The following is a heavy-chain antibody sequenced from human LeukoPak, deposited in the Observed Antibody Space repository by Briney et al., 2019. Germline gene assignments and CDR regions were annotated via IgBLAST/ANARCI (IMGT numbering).Heavy chain of an antibody. V-gene: IGHV3-30*04. CDR2: ISYDGSNK. D-gene: IGHD2-15*01. CDR1: GFTFSSYA. CDR3: ARKSQVVAAHNWFDP. J-gene: IGHJ5*02. Sequence: GGSLRLSCAASGFTFSSYAMHWVRQAPGKGLEWVAVISYDGSNKYYADSVKGRFTISRDNSKNTLYLQMNSLRAEDTAVYYCARKSQVVAAHNWFDPWGQGTLVTVSS.